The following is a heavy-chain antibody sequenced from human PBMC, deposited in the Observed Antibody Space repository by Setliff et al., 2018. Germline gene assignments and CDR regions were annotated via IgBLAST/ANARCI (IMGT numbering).Heavy chain of an antibody. CDR3: ARSPLSGGADY. J-gene: IGHJ4*02. D-gene: IGHD1-26*01. CDR1: GYSFTNYW. Sequence: RGESLTLSCKGSGYSFTNYWIGWVRQMPGKGLEWVGIIYPRDSDTRYSPSFQGQVTISADKSIGTVYLHWSSLKASDTAMYYCARSPLSGGADYWGQGTRVTVSS. V-gene: IGHV5-51*01. CDR2: IYPRDSDT.